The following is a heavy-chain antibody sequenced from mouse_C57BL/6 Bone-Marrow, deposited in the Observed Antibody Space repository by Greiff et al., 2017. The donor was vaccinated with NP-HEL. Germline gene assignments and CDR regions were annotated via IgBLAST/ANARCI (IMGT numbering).Heavy chain of an antibody. D-gene: IGHD1-1*01. Sequence: QVQLQQSGAELVRPGTSVKVSCKASGYAFTNYLIEWVKQRPGQGLEWIGVINPGSGGTNYNEKFKGKATLTADKSSSTAYMQLSSLTSEDSAVYFCARGYYYGSSFDYWGQGTTLTVSS. CDR2: INPGSGGT. J-gene: IGHJ2*01. CDR1: GYAFTNYL. CDR3: ARGYYYGSSFDY. V-gene: IGHV1-54*01.